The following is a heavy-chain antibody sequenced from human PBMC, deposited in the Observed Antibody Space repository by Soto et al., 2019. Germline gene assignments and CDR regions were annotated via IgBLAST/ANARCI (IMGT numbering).Heavy chain of an antibody. V-gene: IGHV4-59*01. D-gene: IGHD3-10*01. CDR1: DGSITTYY. CDR2: AHYSGST. J-gene: IGHJ6*02. Sequence: SETLSLTCTVSDGSITTYYWSWIRQPPGKGLEWIASAHYSGSTNYNPSLKSRVTMSADTSKNHFSLKLSSVTAADTAVYYCASRLGRGYYGMDVWGQGTTVTVSS. CDR3: ASRLGRGYYGMDV.